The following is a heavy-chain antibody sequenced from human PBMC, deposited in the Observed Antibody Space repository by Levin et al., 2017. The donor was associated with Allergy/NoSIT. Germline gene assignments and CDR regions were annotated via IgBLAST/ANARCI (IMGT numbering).Heavy chain of an antibody. CDR3: ARLIPYFSGSGSPPPIDY. CDR2: IYHSGST. V-gene: IGHV4-4*02. CDR1: GGSISSSNW. J-gene: IGHJ4*02. Sequence: ASETLSLTCAVSGGSISSSNWWSWVRQPPGKGLEWIGEIYHSGSTNYNPSLKSRVTISVDKSKNQFSLKLSSVTAADTAVYYCARLIPYFSGSGSPPPIDYWGQGTLVTVSS. D-gene: IGHD3-10*01.